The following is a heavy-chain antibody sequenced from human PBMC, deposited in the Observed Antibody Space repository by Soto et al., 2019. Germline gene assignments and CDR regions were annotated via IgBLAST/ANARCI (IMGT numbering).Heavy chain of an antibody. Sequence: PSETLSLTCTVSGGSISSSSYYWGWIRQPPGKGLEWIGSIYYSGSTYYNPSLKSRVTISVDTSKNQFSLKLSSVTAADTAVYYCARQSSIAARLNYYYYGMDVWGQGTTVTVPS. CDR1: GGSISSSSYY. D-gene: IGHD6-6*01. V-gene: IGHV4-39*01. CDR3: ARQSSIAARLNYYYYGMDV. J-gene: IGHJ6*02. CDR2: IYYSGST.